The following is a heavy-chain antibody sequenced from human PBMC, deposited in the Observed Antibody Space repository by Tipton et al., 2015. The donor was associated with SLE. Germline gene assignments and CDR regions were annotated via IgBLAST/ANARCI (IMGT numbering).Heavy chain of an antibody. D-gene: IGHD6-13*01. CDR2: INHSGST. CDR3: ARRGAYSSSWCVAYYYYMDV. Sequence: TLSLTCAVYGGSFSGYYWSWIRQPPGKGLEWIAEINHSGSTNYNPSLKSRVTISVDTSKNQLSLKLTSVTAADTAMYYCARRGAYSSSWCVAYYYYMDVWGKGTTVTVSS. CDR1: GGSFSGYY. J-gene: IGHJ6*03. V-gene: IGHV4-34*01.